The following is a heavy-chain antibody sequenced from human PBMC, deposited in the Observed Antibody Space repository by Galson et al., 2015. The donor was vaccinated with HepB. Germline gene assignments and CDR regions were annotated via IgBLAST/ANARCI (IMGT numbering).Heavy chain of an antibody. D-gene: IGHD4-17*01. CDR3: AVTTYYYYGMDV. CDR2: IRSRVYGGTI. J-gene: IGHJ6*02. V-gene: IGHV3-49*04. Sequence: AMTWVRQAPGKGLEWVGFIRSRVYGGTIQYGASVKGRFIISRDDSKSIVYLQMNSLKTEDTAVYYCAVTTYYYYGMDVWGQGTTVTVSS. CDR1: A.